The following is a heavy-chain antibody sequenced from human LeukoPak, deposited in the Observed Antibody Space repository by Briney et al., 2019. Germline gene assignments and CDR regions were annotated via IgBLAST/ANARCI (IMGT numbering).Heavy chain of an antibody. CDR1: GVSFSSHY. Sequence: SETLSLICTVSGVSFSSHYWSWIRQPPGKGLEWIGYMFDSENTKENPSLKSRVTLSADTSKSQFSLRLSSVTAADTAVYYCATIKRGSIFGYFDFWGQGILVTVSS. J-gene: IGHJ4*02. V-gene: IGHV4-59*11. D-gene: IGHD5-18*01. CDR3: ATIKRGSIFGYFDF. CDR2: MFDSENT.